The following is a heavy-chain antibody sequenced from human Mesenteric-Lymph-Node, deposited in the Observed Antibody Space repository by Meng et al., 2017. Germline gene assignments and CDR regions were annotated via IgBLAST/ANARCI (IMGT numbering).Heavy chain of an antibody. V-gene: IGHV1-69*13. CDR2: IIPIFGTA. Sequence: SVKVFCKASGGTFSSYAISWVRQAPGQGLEWMGGIIPIFGTANYAQKFQGRVTITADESMSTAYMELSSLRSEDTAVYYCARADDTGYCSSTSCYATLAYYGMDVWGQGTTVTVSS. D-gene: IGHD2-2*01. J-gene: IGHJ6*02. CDR1: GGTFSSYA. CDR3: ARADDTGYCSSTSCYATLAYYGMDV.